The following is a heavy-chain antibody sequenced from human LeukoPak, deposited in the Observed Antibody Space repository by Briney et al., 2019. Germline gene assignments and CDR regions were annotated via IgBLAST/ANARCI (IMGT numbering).Heavy chain of an antibody. V-gene: IGHV4-59*01. CDR1: GGSISSYY. CDR3: ARGYYYDSSGYYAPSNYYYGMDV. CDR2: IYYSGST. J-gene: IGHJ6*02. Sequence: PSETLSLTCTVSGGSISSYYWSWIRQPPGKGLEWIGYIYYSGSTNYNPSLKSRVTISVDTSKNQFSLKLSSVTAADTAAYYCARGYYYDSSGYYAPSNYYYGMDVWGQGTTVTVSS. D-gene: IGHD3-22*01.